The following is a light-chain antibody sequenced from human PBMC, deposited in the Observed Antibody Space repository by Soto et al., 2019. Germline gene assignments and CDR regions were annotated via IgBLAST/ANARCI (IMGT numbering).Light chain of an antibody. J-gene: IGLJ1*01. CDR3: SSYTSSSTYV. CDR1: SSDVGGYNY. V-gene: IGLV2-14*01. CDR2: DVT. Sequence: QSALTQPASVSGSLGQSITISCTGTSSDVGGYNYVSWYQQHPGKAPKLMIYDVTIRPSGVSNRFSGSKSGNTASLTISGLQTEDEADYYCSSYTSSSTYVFGIGTKLTVL.